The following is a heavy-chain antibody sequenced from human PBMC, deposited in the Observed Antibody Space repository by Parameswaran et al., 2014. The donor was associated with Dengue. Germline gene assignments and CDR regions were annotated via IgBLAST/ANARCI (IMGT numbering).Heavy chain of an antibody. CDR2: INPSGGGT. J-gene: IGHJ6*02. CDR3: ARERADGDDYYFAMDV. D-gene: IGHD4-17*01. Sequence: WVRQAPGQGLEWMGIINPSGGGTSYAQKIQVRVTMTRDTSTSTVYMELSSLRSEDTAVYYCARERADGDDYYFAMDVWGQGTTVTVSS. V-gene: IGHV1-46*01.